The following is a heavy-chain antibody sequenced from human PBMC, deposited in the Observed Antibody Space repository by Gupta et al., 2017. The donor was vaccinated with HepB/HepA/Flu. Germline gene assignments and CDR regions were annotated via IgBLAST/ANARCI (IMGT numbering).Heavy chain of an antibody. CDR3: ARAPFMTIDY. CDR1: GFTFSSYE. CDR2: ISSSGSTI. D-gene: IGHD3-16*01. J-gene: IGHJ4*02. V-gene: IGHV3-48*03. Sequence: EVQLVESGGGLVQPGGSLRLPCAASGFTFSSYEMNWVRQAPGKGLEWVSYISSSGSTIYYADSVKGRFTISRDNAKNSLYLQMNSLRAEDTAVYYCARAPFMTIDYWGQGTLVTVSS.